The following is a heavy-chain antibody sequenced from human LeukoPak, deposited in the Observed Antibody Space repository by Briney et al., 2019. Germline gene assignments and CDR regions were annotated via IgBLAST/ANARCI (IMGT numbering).Heavy chain of an antibody. J-gene: IGHJ6*03. D-gene: IGHD3-9*01. CDR3: ARAKTQRLRYFDWSPNYYYMDV. V-gene: IGHV4-31*03. Sequence: RPSQTLSLTCTVSGGSISSGGYYWSWIRQHPGKGLEWIGYIYYSGSTYYNPSLKSRFTISVDTSKNQFSLKLSSVTAADTAVYYCARAKTQRLRYFDWSPNYYYMDVWGKGTTVTVSS. CDR1: GGSISSGGYY. CDR2: IYYSGST.